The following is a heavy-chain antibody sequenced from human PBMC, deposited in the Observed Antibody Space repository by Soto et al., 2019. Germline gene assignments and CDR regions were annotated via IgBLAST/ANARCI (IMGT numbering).Heavy chain of an antibody. CDR2: ISYDGSNK. D-gene: IGHD6-6*01. Sequence: GGSLRLSCAASGFTFSSYAMHWVRQAPGKGLEWVAVISYDGSNKYYADSVKGRFTISRDNSKNTLYLQMNSLRAEDTAVYYCARETDSSVIDYWGQGTLVTVSS. CDR3: ARETDSSVIDY. J-gene: IGHJ4*02. V-gene: IGHV3-30-3*01. CDR1: GFTFSSYA.